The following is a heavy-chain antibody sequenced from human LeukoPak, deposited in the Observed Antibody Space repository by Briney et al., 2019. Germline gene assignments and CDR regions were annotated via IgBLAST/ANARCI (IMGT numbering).Heavy chain of an antibody. Sequence: PGGSLRLSCAASGFTFSSYSMNWVRQAPGKGLEWVSSISSISSYIYYAHSVKGRFTISRDNARNSLYLQMNNLRDEDTAVYYCARGAGVGSYVPFDFWGPGTLVTVSS. J-gene: IGHJ4*02. D-gene: IGHD3-16*01. CDR1: GFTFSSYS. V-gene: IGHV3-21*01. CDR3: ARGAGVGSYVPFDF. CDR2: ISSISSYI.